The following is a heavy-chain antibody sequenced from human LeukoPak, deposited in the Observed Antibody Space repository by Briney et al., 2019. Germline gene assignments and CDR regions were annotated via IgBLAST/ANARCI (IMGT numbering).Heavy chain of an antibody. Sequence: GASLRLACAASGFGFGAYAMIWVRQAPGKGLEWVSLIHNDAATTYYADSVRGGFTVSRDNSKNTLYLEMNSLRAEDTAVYYCAKGKGGTSFNYCIDYWGQGTPVSVSS. CDR3: AKGKGGTSFNYCIDY. CDR1: GFGFGAYA. V-gene: IGHV3-23*03. D-gene: IGHD5-24*01. CDR2: IHNDAATT. J-gene: IGHJ4*02.